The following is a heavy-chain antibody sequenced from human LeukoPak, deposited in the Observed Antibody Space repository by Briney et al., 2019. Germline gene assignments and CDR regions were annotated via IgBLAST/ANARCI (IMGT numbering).Heavy chain of an antibody. J-gene: IGHJ4*02. V-gene: IGHV3-48*03. CDR1: GFTFSRYE. CDR3: ARVLAGATYFDY. Sequence: GGSLRLSCAASGFTFSRYEMNWVRQAPGKGLEWLSYISSSGSTMYYANSVKGRITISRDNAKNSLYLQMNSLRAEDTAVYYCARVLAGATYFDYWGQGTLVTVSS. D-gene: IGHD1-26*01. CDR2: ISSSGSTM.